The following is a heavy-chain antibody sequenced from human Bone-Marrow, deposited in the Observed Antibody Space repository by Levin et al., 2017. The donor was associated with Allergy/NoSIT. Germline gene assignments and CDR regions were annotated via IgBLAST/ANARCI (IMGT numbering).Heavy chain of an antibody. CDR2: ISGSGTFT. D-gene: IGHD6-19*01. Sequence: GGSLRLSCAASGFTFSSYAMSWVRQAPGKGLEWVSSISGSGTFTHYAESVKGRFTISRDISKNMLHLQMNSLRAEDTAIYFCAKEGLAVAGYYFDSWGQGTLVTVSS. J-gene: IGHJ4*02. CDR3: AKEGLAVAGYYFDS. CDR1: GFTFSSYA. V-gene: IGHV3-23*01.